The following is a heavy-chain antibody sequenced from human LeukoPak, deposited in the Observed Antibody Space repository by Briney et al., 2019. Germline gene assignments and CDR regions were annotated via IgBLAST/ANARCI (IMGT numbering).Heavy chain of an antibody. CDR2: INPSGGST. CDR3: ARDKGTTGFDY. V-gene: IGHV1-46*01. D-gene: IGHD4-17*01. Sequence: PSVKVSCKASGYTFTSYYMHWVRQAPGQGLEWMGIINPSGGSTSYAQKFQGRVTMTRDTSTSTVYMELSSLRSDDTAVYYCARDKGTTGFDYWGQGTLVTVSS. CDR1: GYTFTSYY. J-gene: IGHJ4*02.